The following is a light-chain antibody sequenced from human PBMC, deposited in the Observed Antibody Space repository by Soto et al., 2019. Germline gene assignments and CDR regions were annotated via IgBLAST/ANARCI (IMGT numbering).Light chain of an antibody. V-gene: IGLV2-14*01. CDR3: SSYTSSSTLV. J-gene: IGLJ2*01. Sequence: QSVLTQPRSVSGSPGQSVTISCTGTSSDVGGYNHVSWYQQHPGKAPKVIIYEVSDRPSGVSNRFSGSKSGDTASLTISGLQAEDEADYYCSSYTSSSTLVFGGGTKLTVL. CDR1: SSDVGGYNH. CDR2: EVS.